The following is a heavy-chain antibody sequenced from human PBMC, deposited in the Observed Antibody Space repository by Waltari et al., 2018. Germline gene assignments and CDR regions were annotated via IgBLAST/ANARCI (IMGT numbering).Heavy chain of an antibody. J-gene: IGHJ6*03. D-gene: IGHD3-10*01. V-gene: IGHV4-4*07. Sequence: QVQLQESGPGLVKPSETLSLTCTVSGGSIISFSWTWIRQPAGKGLEWTGRIYPGATPYYYPTLQTRIMVSVDASQDQFSLKLSSVTATDTTVYYCAMIYGSGAFIYMDVWGEGTTVTV. CDR3: AMIYGSGAFIYMDV. CDR2: IYPGATP. CDR1: GGSIISFS.